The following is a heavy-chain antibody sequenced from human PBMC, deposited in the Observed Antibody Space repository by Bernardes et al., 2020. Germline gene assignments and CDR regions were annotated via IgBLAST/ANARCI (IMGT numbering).Heavy chain of an antibody. CDR3: AKIYYYDSSGYHNYFDY. J-gene: IGHJ4*02. D-gene: IGHD3-22*01. V-gene: IGHV3-23*01. Sequence: GWSLRLSCAASGFTFSSYAMSWVRQAPGKGLEWVSAISGSGGSTYYADSVKGRFTISRDNSKNTLYLQMNSLRAEDTAVYYCAKIYYYDSSGYHNYFDYWGQGTLVTVSS. CDR1: GFTFSSYA. CDR2: ISGSGGST.